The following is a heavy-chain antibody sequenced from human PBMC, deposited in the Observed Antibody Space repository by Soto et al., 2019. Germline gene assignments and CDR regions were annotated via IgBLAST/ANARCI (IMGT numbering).Heavy chain of an antibody. CDR2: INPSGGST. J-gene: IGHJ4*02. Sequence: QVQLVQSGAEVKKPGASVKVSCKASGYTFTSYYMHWVRQAPGQGLEWMGIINPSGGSTSYAQKFQGRVTMTRDTSTSTVYMELSSLRSEDTAVYYCARGSRYCSSTSCSKPAYWGQGTLVTVSS. V-gene: IGHV1-46*01. CDR1: GYTFTSYY. D-gene: IGHD2-2*01. CDR3: ARGSRYCSSTSCSKPAY.